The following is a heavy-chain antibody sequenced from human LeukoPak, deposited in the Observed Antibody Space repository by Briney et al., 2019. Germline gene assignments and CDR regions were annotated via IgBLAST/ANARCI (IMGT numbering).Heavy chain of an antibody. V-gene: IGHV1-69*05. Sequence: GASVKVSCKASGGTFSSYAISWVRQAPGQGLEWMGGIIPIFGTANYAQKFQGRVTITTDESTSTAYMELSSLRSEDTAVYYCARPRISAKGAFDIWGQGTMVTVSS. J-gene: IGHJ3*02. D-gene: IGHD1-14*01. CDR2: IIPIFGTA. CDR3: ARPRISAKGAFDI. CDR1: GGTFSSYA.